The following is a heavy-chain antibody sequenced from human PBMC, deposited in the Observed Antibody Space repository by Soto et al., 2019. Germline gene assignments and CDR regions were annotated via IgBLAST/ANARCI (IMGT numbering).Heavy chain of an antibody. J-gene: IGHJ6*02. V-gene: IGHV3-74*01. CDR2: INSDGSST. CDR1: GFTFSSYW. CDR3: ARANYGDYAGYYYYGMDV. D-gene: IGHD4-17*01. Sequence: EVQLVESGGGLVQPGGSLRLSCAASGFTFSSYWMHWVRQAPGKGLVWVSRINSDGSSTSYADSVKGRFTISRDNAKNTLYLQMNSLRAEDTAVYYCARANYGDYAGYYYYGMDVWGQGTTVTVSS.